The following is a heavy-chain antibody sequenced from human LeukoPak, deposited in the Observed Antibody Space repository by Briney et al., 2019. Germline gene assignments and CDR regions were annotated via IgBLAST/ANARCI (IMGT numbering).Heavy chain of an antibody. J-gene: IGHJ4*02. V-gene: IGHV4-30-2*01. CDR3: ARAYYECFDY. Sequence: SQTLSLTCAVSGGSISSGGYSWSWIRQPPGKGLEWIGYIYRSGSTYYNPSLKSRVTISVDRSKNQFSLKLSSVTAADTAVYYCARAYYECFDYWGQGTLVTVSS. CDR1: GGSISSGGYS. D-gene: IGHD3-22*01. CDR2: IYRSGST.